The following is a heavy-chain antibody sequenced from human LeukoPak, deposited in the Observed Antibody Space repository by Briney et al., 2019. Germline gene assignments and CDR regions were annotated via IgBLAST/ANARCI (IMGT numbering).Heavy chain of an antibody. CDR1: GGSFSGYY. Sequence: SETLSLTCAVYGGSFSGYYWSWIRQPPGKGLEWIGEINHSGSTNYNPSLKSRVTISVDTSKNQFSLKLSSVTAADTAVYYCARGRVQLEKTFDYWGQGTLVTVSS. J-gene: IGHJ4*02. D-gene: IGHD1-1*01. CDR3: ARGRVQLEKTFDY. CDR2: INHSGST. V-gene: IGHV4-34*01.